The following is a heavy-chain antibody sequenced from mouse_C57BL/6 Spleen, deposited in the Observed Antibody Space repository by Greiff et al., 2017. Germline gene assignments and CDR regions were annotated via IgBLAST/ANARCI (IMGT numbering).Heavy chain of an antibody. D-gene: IGHD1-1*01. CDR3: ARSSPWDY. J-gene: IGHJ4*01. V-gene: IGHV1-82*01. CDR2: IYPGDGDT. Sequence: VQLQQSGPELVKPGASVKISCKASGYAFSSSWMNWVKQRPGKGLEWIGRIYPGDGDTNYNGKFKGKATLTADKSSSTAYMQLSSLTSEDSAVYFCARSSPWDYWGQGTSVTVSS. CDR1: GYAFSSSW.